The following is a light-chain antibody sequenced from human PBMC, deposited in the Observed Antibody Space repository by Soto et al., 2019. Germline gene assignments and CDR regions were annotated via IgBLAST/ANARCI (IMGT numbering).Light chain of an antibody. CDR1: SSDAGGYHY. CDR3: SSYTSSSTYV. CDR2: EVT. J-gene: IGLJ1*01. Sequence: QSVLTQPASVSGSPGQSITISCTGTSSDAGGYHYVSWYQQHPGKAPKLMIYEVTNRPSGVSNRFSGSKSGNTASLTISGLQAEDEADYYCSSYTSSSTYVFGTGTKVTVL. V-gene: IGLV2-14*01.